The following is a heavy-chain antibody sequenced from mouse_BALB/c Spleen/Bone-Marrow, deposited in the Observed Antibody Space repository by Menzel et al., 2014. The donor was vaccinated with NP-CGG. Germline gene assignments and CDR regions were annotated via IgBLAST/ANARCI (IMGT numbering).Heavy chain of an antibody. J-gene: IGHJ3*01. CDR3: TRNYGSSYHSWFAY. CDR2: IYPGSGST. Sequence: LQQSGSELVRPGASVKLSCKASGYTFTSYWMHWVKQRHGQGLEWIGNIYPGSGSTNYDEKFKSKGTLTVDTSSSTAYMHRSSLTSEDSAVYYCTRNYGSSYHSWFAYWGQGSLVTVSA. D-gene: IGHD1-1*01. CDR1: GYTFTSYW. V-gene: IGHV1S22*01.